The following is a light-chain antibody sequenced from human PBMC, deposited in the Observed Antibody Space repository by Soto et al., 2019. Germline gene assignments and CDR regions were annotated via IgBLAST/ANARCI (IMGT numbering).Light chain of an antibody. CDR1: QDISNY. CDR2: EAS. V-gene: IGKV1-33*01. J-gene: IGKJ2*01. CDR3: QQYDNLPWT. Sequence: DIQMTQSPSSLSASVGARVTITCQASQDISNYLNWSQQKPGKAPKLLIYEASNLETVFPSRFSGSGSWTDFTFTISSLKPEDSGSYYCQQYDNLPWTFGKGTTLEIK.